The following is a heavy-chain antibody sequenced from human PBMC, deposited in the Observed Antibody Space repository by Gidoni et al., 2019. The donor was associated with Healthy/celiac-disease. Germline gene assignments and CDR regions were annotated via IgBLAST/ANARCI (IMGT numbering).Heavy chain of an antibody. J-gene: IGHJ4*02. Sequence: QLQLQESGPGLVKPSETLSLTCTVSGGSISSSTYYWGWIRQPPGKGLEWIGSIYYSGNTYYNPSLKSRVTISADTSKNQFSLKLSSVTAADTAVYYCASRYFDYFDYWGQGTLVTVSS. CDR3: ASRYFDYFDY. CDR1: GGSISSSTYY. V-gene: IGHV4-39*01. D-gene: IGHD5-18*01. CDR2: IYYSGNT.